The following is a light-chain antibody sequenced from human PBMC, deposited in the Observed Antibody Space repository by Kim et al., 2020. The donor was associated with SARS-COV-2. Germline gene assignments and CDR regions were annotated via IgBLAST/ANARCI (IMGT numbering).Light chain of an antibody. Sequence: SYELTQPPSVSVSPGQTASITCSGDKLGDKYACWYQQKPGQSPVLVIYQDSKRPSGIPERFSGSNSGNTATLTISGTQAMDEADYYCQAWDSSVVFAVGT. V-gene: IGLV3-1*01. CDR3: QAWDSSVV. CDR1: KLGDKY. CDR2: QDS. J-gene: IGLJ2*01.